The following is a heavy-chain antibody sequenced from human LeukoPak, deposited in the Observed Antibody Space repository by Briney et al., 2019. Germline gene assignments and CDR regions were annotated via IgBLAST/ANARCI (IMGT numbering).Heavy chain of an antibody. CDR1: GFTFSSYA. Sequence: PGGSLRLSCAASGFTFSSYAMHWVRQAPGKGLEWVSGISWNSGSIDYADSVKGRFTISRDNTKKSLYLQMNSLTVEDTALYYCAKARDAMDVWGQGTPVTVSS. V-gene: IGHV3-9*01. CDR2: ISWNSGSI. J-gene: IGHJ6*02. CDR3: AKARDAMDV.